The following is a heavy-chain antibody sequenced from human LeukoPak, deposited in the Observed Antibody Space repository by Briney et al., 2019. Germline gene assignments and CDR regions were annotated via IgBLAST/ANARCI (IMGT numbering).Heavy chain of an antibody. V-gene: IGHV3-23*01. Sequence: PGGSLRLSCTASGFTFSSYAMSWVRQAPGKGLEWVSAISGSGGSTYYADSVKGRFTISRDNSKNTLYLQMNSLRDEDTAVYYCAKYILWGDPGDYWGQGTLVTVSS. CDR1: GFTFSSYA. D-gene: IGHD3-16*01. CDR2: ISGSGGST. J-gene: IGHJ4*02. CDR3: AKYILWGDPGDY.